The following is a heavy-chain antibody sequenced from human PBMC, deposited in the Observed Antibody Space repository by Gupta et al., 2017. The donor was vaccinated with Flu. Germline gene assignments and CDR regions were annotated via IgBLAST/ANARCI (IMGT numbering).Heavy chain of an antibody. CDR3: ARLETGGGAYYFDY. Sequence: TGKGLEWVSYINSSGSTIYYADSVKGRFTISRDNAKNSLYLQMNSLRAEDTAVYYCARLETGGGAYYFDYWGQGTLVTVSS. J-gene: IGHJ4*02. D-gene: IGHD7-27*01. CDR2: INSSGSTI. V-gene: IGHV3-11*01.